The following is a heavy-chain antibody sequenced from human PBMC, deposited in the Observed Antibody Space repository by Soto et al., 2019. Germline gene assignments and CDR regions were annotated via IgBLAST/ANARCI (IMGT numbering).Heavy chain of an antibody. CDR2: MNPNSGNT. V-gene: IGHV1-8*01. Sequence: QVQLVQSGAEVKKPGASVKVSCKASGYTFTSYDINWVRQATGQGLAWMGWMNPNSGNTGYAQKFQGRVTMTRNTSISTAYMELSSLRSEDTAVYYCARPELVHNWFDPWGQGTLVTVSS. CDR3: ARPELVHNWFDP. J-gene: IGHJ5*02. CDR1: GYTFTSYD. D-gene: IGHD6-13*01.